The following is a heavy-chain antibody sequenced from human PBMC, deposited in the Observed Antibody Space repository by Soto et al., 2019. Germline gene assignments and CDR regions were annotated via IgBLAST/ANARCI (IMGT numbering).Heavy chain of an antibody. Sequence: HPGGSLRLSCAASGFTFSSYWMSWVRQGPGKGPEWVANIKQDGSEIYHVDSVKGRFTISRDNAKSSLYLQMTSLRAEDTAVYHCAKSLSAIPGDSWGQGTLVTVSS. D-gene: IGHD2-2*01. CDR1: GFTFSSYW. J-gene: IGHJ4*02. CDR3: AKSLSAIPGDS. CDR2: IKQDGSEI. V-gene: IGHV3-7*05.